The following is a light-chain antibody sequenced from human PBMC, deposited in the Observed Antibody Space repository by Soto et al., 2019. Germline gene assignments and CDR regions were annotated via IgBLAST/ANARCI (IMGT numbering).Light chain of an antibody. V-gene: IGKV3-20*01. J-gene: IGKJ5*01. CDR1: QSVSNDF. CDR3: QQYGSSPPIT. Sequence: EVVLTQSPGILSLSPGERATLSCMAIQSVSNDFLAWYQQKPGQAPRLLIYGASSRATGIPDRFSGSGSGTDFTLTISRLEPEDFAVYYCQQYGSSPPITFGQGTRLEIK. CDR2: GAS.